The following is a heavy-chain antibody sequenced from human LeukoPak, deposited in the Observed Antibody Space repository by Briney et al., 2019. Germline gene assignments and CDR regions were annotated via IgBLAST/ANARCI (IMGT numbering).Heavy chain of an antibody. CDR2: ISAGASYI. J-gene: IGHJ4*02. D-gene: IGHD6-19*01. V-gene: IGHV3-21*01. Sequence: PGGSLRLSCAASGFTFSSYSVNWVRQAPGKGLEWVSSISAGASYIYYADSVKGRFTISRDNAKSSLYLQMNSLRAEDTAVYYCARGALYSSADYWGQGTLVTVSS. CDR3: ARGALYSSADY. CDR1: GFTFSSYS.